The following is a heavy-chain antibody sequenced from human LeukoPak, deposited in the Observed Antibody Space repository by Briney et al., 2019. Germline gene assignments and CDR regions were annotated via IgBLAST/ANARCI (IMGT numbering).Heavy chain of an antibody. D-gene: IGHD5-18*01. CDR3: ARDRRIQLWLERRNFDY. Sequence: GGSLRLSCAASGFTFSTFSMNWVRQAPGKGLEWVANIKQDGSEKYYVDSVKGRFTISRDNAKNSLYLQMNSLRAEDTAVYYCARDRRIQLWLERRNFDYWGQGTLVTVSS. J-gene: IGHJ4*02. V-gene: IGHV3-7*01. CDR1: GFTFSTFS. CDR2: IKQDGSEK.